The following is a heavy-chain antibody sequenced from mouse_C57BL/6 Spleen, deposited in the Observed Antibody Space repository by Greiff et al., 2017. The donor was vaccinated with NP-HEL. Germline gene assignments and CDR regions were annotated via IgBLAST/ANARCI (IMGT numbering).Heavy chain of an antibody. Sequence: EVKLLESGPGLVKPSQSLSLTCSVTGYSITSGYYWNWIRQFPGNKLEWMGYISYDGSNNYNPSLKNRISITRDTSKNQFFLKLNSVTTEDTATYYCARDRRSGRYYFDYWGQGTTLTVSS. CDR3: ARDRRSGRYYFDY. V-gene: IGHV3-6*01. J-gene: IGHJ2*01. CDR1: GYSITSGYY. D-gene: IGHD1-1*02. CDR2: ISYDGSN.